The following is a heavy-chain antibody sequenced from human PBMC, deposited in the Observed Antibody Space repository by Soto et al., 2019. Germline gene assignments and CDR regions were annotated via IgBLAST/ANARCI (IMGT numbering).Heavy chain of an antibody. CDR3: ARSGGLYD. Sequence: QVQLVRSGAEVRKPGASVRVSCKASGYSFTSFPIHWVRQAPGQGLECMGWINAANGYTRYSQKFQGRVTITRDTSATTAYMDLSSLTSEDTAVYYGARSGGLYDWGQGTLITVSS. V-gene: IGHV1-3*01. J-gene: IGHJ4*02. CDR1: GYSFTSFP. CDR2: INAANGYT. D-gene: IGHD2-8*01.